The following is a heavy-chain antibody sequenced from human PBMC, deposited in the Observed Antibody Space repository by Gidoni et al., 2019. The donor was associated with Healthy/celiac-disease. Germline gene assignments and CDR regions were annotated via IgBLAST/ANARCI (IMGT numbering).Heavy chain of an antibody. V-gene: IGHV3-33*01. Sequence: QVQLVESGGGVVQPGSFLRLSCAASGLTFSSYGMHWLVQAPGKGLGWVEVICYDGSNKYEADAVKCRFTIYRDNLKNTLYLQMNSRRAEDTAVYYCARELQDWGGVGMDVWGQGTTVTVSS. J-gene: IGHJ6*02. D-gene: IGHD7-27*01. CDR2: ICYDGSNK. CDR1: GLTFSSYG. CDR3: ARELQDWGGVGMDV.